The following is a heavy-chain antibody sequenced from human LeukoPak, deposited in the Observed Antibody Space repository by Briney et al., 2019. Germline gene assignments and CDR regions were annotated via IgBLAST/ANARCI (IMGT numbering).Heavy chain of an antibody. CDR1: GFTFNKYT. CDR3: ARDYYGSGSEDY. V-gene: IGHV3-21*04. D-gene: IGHD3-10*01. J-gene: IGHJ4*02. Sequence: GGSLRLSCAASGFTFNKYTMNWVRQAPGKGLEWVSSITSSSSYIYYADSVKGRFTISRDNSKDTLYLQMNSLRAEDTAVYYCARDYYGSGSEDYWGQGTLVTVSS. CDR2: ITSSSSYI.